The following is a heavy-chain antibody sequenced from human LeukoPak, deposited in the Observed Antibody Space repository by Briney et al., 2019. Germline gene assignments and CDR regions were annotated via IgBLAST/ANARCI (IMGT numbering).Heavy chain of an antibody. Sequence: SETLSLTCAVYGGSFSGYYWSWIRQPPGKGLEWIGEINHSGSTNYNPSLKSRVTISVDTSKNQFSLKLSSVTAADTAVYYCARGSAVTPPGYWGQGTLVTVSS. CDR2: INHSGST. J-gene: IGHJ4*02. V-gene: IGHV4-34*01. CDR3: ARGSAVTPPGY. CDR1: GGSFSGYY. D-gene: IGHD4-11*01.